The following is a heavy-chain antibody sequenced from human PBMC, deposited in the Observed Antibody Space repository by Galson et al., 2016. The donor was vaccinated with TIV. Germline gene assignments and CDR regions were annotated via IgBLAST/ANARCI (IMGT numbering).Heavy chain of an antibody. V-gene: IGHV4-31*03. J-gene: IGHJ4*02. CDR1: GGSISNSGYY. CDR3: ARGGGDGYNYVPEKAIYS. CDR2: IYYSGNI. D-gene: IGHD5-24*01. Sequence: TLSLTCTVSGGSISNSGYYWSWIRQHPGKGLEWIGYIYYSGNIYYNPSLKSRIVISVDTSKNQFSLRLSSVTAADTAVYYCARGGGDGYNYVPEKAIYSWGQGTLVTVSS.